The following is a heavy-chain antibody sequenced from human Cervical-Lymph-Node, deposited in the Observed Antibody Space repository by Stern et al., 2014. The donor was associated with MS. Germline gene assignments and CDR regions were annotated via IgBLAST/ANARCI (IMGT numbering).Heavy chain of an antibody. Sequence: VQLVESGGGLVQPGGSLRLSCVASGFSFGTSWSSWVRQPPGRGLDWVANIRQDGYDKFYVDSVKGRFTISRDNARNSLYLQMNSLTVADTAVYYCARDRRAFLDYWGQGTHVAVSS. CDR2: IRQDGYDK. V-gene: IGHV3-7*01. J-gene: IGHJ4*02. CDR1: GFSFGTSW. D-gene: IGHD2/OR15-2a*01. CDR3: ARDRRAFLDY.